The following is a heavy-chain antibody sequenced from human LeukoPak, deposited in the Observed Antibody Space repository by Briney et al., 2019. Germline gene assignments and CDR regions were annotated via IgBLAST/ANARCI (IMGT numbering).Heavy chain of an antibody. CDR1: GFTFSSYG. V-gene: IGHV3-33*01. Sequence: GGSLRLSCAASGFTFSSYGMHWVRQAPGKGLEWVAVIRYDGSNKYYADSVKGRFTISRDNSKNTLYLQMNSLRAEDTAVYHCARAEYQLLWLREYYYYGMDVWGKGTTVTVSS. J-gene: IGHJ6*04. CDR3: ARAEYQLLWLREYYYYGMDV. CDR2: IRYDGSNK. D-gene: IGHD2-2*01.